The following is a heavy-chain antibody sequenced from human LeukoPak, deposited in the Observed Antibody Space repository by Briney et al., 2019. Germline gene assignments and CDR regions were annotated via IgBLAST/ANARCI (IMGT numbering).Heavy chain of an antibody. CDR1: GGSISSYY. J-gene: IGHJ6*02. CDR3: ARDRIMITFGGVLKCYGMDV. V-gene: IGHV4-59*01. D-gene: IGHD3-16*01. Sequence: PSETLSLTCTVSGGSISSYYWSWIRQPPGKGLEWIGYIYYSGSTNYNPSLKSRVTISVDTSKNQFSLKLSSVTAADTAVYYRARDRIMITFGGVLKCYGMDVWGQGTTVTVSS. CDR2: IYYSGST.